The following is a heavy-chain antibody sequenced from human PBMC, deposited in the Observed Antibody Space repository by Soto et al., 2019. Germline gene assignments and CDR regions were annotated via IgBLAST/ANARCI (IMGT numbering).Heavy chain of an antibody. D-gene: IGHD3-22*01. CDR2: ISYDGSNK. CDR1: GFTFTDYG. J-gene: IGHJ4*02. Sequence: QVQLVESGGGVVQPGRSLRLSCADSGFTFTDYGMHWVRKAPGKGLEWVAVISYDGSNKNYADSVKGRFTISRDNSKNMLYLQMNSLRAEDTAVHYCAKDTYYHDSSGYFVFDYWGQTTLITVSS. CDR3: AKDTYYHDSSGYFVFDY. V-gene: IGHV3-30*18.